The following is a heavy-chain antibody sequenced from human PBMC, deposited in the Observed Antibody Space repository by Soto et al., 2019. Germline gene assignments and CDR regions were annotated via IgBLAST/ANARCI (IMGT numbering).Heavy chain of an antibody. V-gene: IGHV1-58*01. D-gene: IGHD3-3*01. CDR1: GYTVNSSV. CDR2: IVVGSGNT. CDR3: ARDYDFWRGYYESRGKSWFVP. J-gene: IGHJ5*02. Sequence: AKVSRTASGYTVNSSVVHGLRKARGQRPEWIGWIVVGSGNTNYAQKFEERVTITRDMSTSTAYMELSSLRSEDTAVYYCARDYDFWRGYYESRGKSWFVPWGQGTLVSV.